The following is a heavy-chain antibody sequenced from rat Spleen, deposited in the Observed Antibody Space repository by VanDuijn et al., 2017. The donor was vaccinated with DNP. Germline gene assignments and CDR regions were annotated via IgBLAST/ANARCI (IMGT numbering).Heavy chain of an antibody. CDR2: INYTGTT. V-gene: IGHV3-1*01. CDR3: ARGLNYGGYIYSWYFDF. J-gene: IGHJ1*01. Sequence: EVQFQESGPGLVKSSQSLSLTCSVTGYSITSNYWAWIRTFPGNKMEWMGYINYTGTTAYNPTPRSRISITRDTSNNQFFLQLNSVTTEDTATYYCARGLNYGGYIYSWYFDFWGPGTMVTVSS. D-gene: IGHD1-11*01. CDR1: GYSITSNY.